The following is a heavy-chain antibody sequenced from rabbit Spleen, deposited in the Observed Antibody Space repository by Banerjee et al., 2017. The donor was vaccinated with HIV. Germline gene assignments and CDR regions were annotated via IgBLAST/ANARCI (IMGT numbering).Heavy chain of an antibody. D-gene: IGHD4-2*01. J-gene: IGHJ4*01. V-gene: IGHV1S40*01. Sequence: QSLEESGGGLVQPGASLTLTCTASGFSFSSKFYMCWVRQAPGKGLEWIACIDSGGSADTYYANWAKGRFTISKTSSTTVTLQMTSLTAADTATYFCARDAAGREDFNLWGQGTLVTVS. CDR1: GFSFSSKFY. CDR3: ARDAAGREDFNL. CDR2: IDSGGSADT.